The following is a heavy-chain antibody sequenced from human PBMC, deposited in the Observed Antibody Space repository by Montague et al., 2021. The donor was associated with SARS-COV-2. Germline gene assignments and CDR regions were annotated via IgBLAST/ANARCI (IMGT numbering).Heavy chain of an antibody. J-gene: IGHJ4*02. CDR2: IRHRGGN. CDR3: TRGAPGY. CDR1: GGPVVEYK. Sequence: SETLSLTCAGTGGPVVEYKRRWVRHTPEQQLPPHGEIRHRGGNNYNPSLKSRVTISVDTAKNQFSLKLTSVTVADTAVYYCTRGAPGYWGQGTLVTVSS. V-gene: IGHV4-34*01.